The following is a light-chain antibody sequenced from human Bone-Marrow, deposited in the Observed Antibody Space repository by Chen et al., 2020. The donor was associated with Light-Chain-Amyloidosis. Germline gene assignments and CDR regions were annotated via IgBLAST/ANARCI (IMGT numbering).Light chain of an antibody. Sequence: EIVLTQSPGILSLSPGEGANLSCRASQSIISNYLTWYQQKFGQAPRLLIYGSSSRATGIPDRFTGSGSGTDVTLTINRLEPEDFEMYYCQQYGTSPLTFGGGTKVGI. J-gene: IGKJ4*01. V-gene: IGKV3-20*01. CDR3: QQYGTSPLT. CDR1: QSIISNY. CDR2: GSS.